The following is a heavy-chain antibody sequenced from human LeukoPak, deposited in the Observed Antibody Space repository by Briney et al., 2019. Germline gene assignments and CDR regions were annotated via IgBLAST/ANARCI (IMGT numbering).Heavy chain of an antibody. CDR2: SYYSGNA. V-gene: IGHV4-59*12. D-gene: IGHD5-18*01. CDR3: ARDGVQLWLRGGYYFDY. J-gene: IGHJ4*02. Sequence: PSETLSLTCTVSGGSINNYYWYWMRQPPGKGLEWIAFSYYSGNANYNPSLKSRVTISVDTSMNQFSLKLSSVTAADTAVYYCARDGVQLWLRGGYYFDYWGQGTLVTVSS. CDR1: GGSINNYY.